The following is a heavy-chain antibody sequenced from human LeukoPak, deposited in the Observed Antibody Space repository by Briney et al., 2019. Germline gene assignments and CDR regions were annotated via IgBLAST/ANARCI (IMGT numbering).Heavy chain of an antibody. CDR3: ARAVFPSMIVVVNLNYYYYMDV. V-gene: IGHV1-69*05. CDR1: GGTFSSYA. Sequence: SVKVSCKASGGTFSSYAISWVRQAPRQGLEWMGGIIPIFGTANYAQKIQGRVTITTDESTSTDYMELSSLRSEDTAVYYCARAVFPSMIVVVNLNYYYYMDVWGKGTTVTVSS. CDR2: IIPIFGTA. D-gene: IGHD3-22*01. J-gene: IGHJ6*03.